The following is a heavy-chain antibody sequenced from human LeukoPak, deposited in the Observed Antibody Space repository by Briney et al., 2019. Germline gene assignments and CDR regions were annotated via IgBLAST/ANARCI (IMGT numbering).Heavy chain of an antibody. CDR3: ARLFRGSYQGDY. V-gene: IGHV4-34*01. CDR2: INHSGST. Sequence: SETLSLTCAVYGGSFSGYYWSWIRQPPGKGLEWIGEINHSGSTNYNPSLKSRVTISVDTSKNQFSLKLSSVTAADTAVYYCARLFRGSYQGDYWGQGTLVTVSS. D-gene: IGHD1-26*01. J-gene: IGHJ4*02. CDR1: GGSFSGYY.